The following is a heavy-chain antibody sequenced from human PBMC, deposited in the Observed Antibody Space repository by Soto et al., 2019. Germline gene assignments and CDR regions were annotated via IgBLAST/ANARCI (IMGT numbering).Heavy chain of an antibody. D-gene: IGHD3-16*01. J-gene: IGHJ4*02. Sequence: QVQLVESGGDVVQPGRSLRLSCAASGCTFSFYAMHWVRQAPGKGLEWVAVISYNGRNKHYVDSVKGRFTISRDNSQDTLYLQMDSLRPDDTAVYYCARQAKIGDRSQFYFDSWGQGTLVTVSS. CDR3: ARQAKIGDRSQFYFDS. V-gene: IGHV3-30*04. CDR2: ISYNGRNK. CDR1: GCTFSFYA.